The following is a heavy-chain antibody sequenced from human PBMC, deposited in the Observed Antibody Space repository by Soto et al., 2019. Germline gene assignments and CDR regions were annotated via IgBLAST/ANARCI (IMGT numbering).Heavy chain of an antibody. CDR2: VGSCGRSR. D-gene: IGHD2-21*01. CDR3: ARRDCGSGTNCEFRRPALAY. J-gene: IGHJ4*02. CDR1: GFTFGNFD. Sequence: EVQLLESGGGLVQPGGSLRLSCAASGFTFGNFDMSWVRQAPGKGLEWVSGVGSCGRSRNYAGPVKGRFTNSRDNPKNTLYLQLSSLSAPGTAVYYCARRDCGSGTNCEFRRPALAYSGQRNLVNVTS. V-gene: IGHV3-23*01.